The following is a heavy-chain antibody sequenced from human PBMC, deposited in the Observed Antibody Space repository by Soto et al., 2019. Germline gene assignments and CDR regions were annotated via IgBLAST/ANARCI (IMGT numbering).Heavy chain of an antibody. J-gene: IGHJ6*02. D-gene: IGHD6-19*01. CDR2: ISYEGSKK. V-gene: IGHV3-30*18. Sequence: QVQLVESGGGVVQPGRSLRLSCAASGFTCSRYGINLVRQAPGKGLEWMAVISYEGSKKYYADSVKGRFTISRDNSKTTLYLQMNSLRGEDTAVYYCAKVTDSSGWYPYYYGMDVWGQGTTVTVSS. CDR3: AKVTDSSGWYPYYYGMDV. CDR1: GFTCSRYG.